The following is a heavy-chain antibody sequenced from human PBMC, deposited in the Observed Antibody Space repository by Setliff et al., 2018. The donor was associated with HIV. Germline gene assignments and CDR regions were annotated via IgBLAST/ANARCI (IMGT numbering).Heavy chain of an antibody. Sequence: ASVKVSCKASGYTFTSYYMHLVRQAPGQGLEWMGIINPSGGSTSYAQKFQGRVTMTRDTSTSTVYMELRSLRSDDTAVYYCAREIGDYYDSSGYYPPTDYYYGMDVWGQGTTVTVSS. V-gene: IGHV1-46*01. CDR1: GYTFTSYY. D-gene: IGHD3-22*01. J-gene: IGHJ6*02. CDR2: INPSGGST. CDR3: AREIGDYYDSSGYYPPTDYYYGMDV.